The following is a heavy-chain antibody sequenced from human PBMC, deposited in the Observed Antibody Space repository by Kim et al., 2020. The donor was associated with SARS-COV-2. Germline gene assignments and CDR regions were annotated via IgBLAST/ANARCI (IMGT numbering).Heavy chain of an antibody. J-gene: IGHJ4*02. CDR1: GYTFTNHY. Sequence: ASVKVSCKASGYTFTNHYIHWVRQAPGQGLEWMGFINPTGGSTNFLQKFRGRLTTSRDTSTSTVYMVINSLRSDDTALYFCARDCAGQNFDHWGPGTLVT. V-gene: IGHV1-46*01. CDR2: INPTGGST. CDR3: ARDCAGQNFDH. D-gene: IGHD2-21*01.